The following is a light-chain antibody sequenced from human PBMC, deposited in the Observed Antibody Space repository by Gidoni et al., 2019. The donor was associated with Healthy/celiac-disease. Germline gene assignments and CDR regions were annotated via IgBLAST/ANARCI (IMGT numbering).Light chain of an antibody. CDR3: QQYNNWPLYT. J-gene: IGKJ2*01. V-gene: IGKV3-15*01. CDR2: GAS. CDR1: QSVSSN. Sequence: EIVMTPSPATLSVSPGESATLPCRASQSVSSNLAWYQQKPGQAPRLLIYGASTRATGIPARFSGSGSGTEFTLTISSLQSEDFAVYYCQQYNNWPLYTFGQGTKLEIK.